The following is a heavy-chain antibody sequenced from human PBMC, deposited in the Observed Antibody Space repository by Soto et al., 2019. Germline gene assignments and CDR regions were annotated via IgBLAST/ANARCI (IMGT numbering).Heavy chain of an antibody. V-gene: IGHV3-11*06. CDR1: GFTFSDYY. CDR2: ISSSSSYT. J-gene: IGHJ5*02. Sequence: GSLRLSCAASGFTFSDYYMSWIRQAPGKGLEWVSYISSSSSYTNYADSVKGRFTISRDNAKNSLYLQMKSLRAEDTAVYYCARLNPMNWFDPWGQGTLVTVSS. CDR3: ARLNPMNWFDP.